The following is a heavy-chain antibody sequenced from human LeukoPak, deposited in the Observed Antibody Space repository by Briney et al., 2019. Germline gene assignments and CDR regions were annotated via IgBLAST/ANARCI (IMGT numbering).Heavy chain of an antibody. D-gene: IGHD2-21*01. Sequence: GGSLRLSCAASGFTFRNHGMNWVRQAPGKGLEWVSGISPSGGGTYYADSVKGRFTISRDDSKNTVFLQMNSLKTEDTAVYYCTTGFPHYFDFWGQGTLVTVSS. CDR3: TTGFPHYFDF. J-gene: IGHJ4*02. CDR2: ISPSGGGT. CDR1: GFTFRNHG. V-gene: IGHV3-23*01.